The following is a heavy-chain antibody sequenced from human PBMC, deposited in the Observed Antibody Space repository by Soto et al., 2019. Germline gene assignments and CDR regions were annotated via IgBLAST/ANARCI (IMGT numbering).Heavy chain of an antibody. CDR2: INPSGGTT. CDR1: GGTFSSYA. Sequence: ASVKVSCKASGGTFSSYAICWVRQAPGQGLEWMGIINPSGGTTSYAQKFQGRVTMTRDTSTSTVYMELSSLRSEDTAVYYCARGHTYYYDSSGYYELYYFEYWGQGTLVTVSS. J-gene: IGHJ4*02. V-gene: IGHV1-46*01. CDR3: ARGHTYYYDSSGYYELYYFEY. D-gene: IGHD3-22*01.